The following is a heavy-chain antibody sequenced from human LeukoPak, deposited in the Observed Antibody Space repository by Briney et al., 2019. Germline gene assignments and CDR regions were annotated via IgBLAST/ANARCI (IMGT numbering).Heavy chain of an antibody. CDR2: IYSGGST. J-gene: IGHJ4*02. D-gene: IGHD4-17*01. CDR1: GFTVSSNY. CDR3: ARVSAGD. V-gene: IGHV3-66*02. Sequence: GGSLRLSCAASGFTVSSNYMSWVRQAPGKGLEWVSIIYSGGSTYYADSVKGRFTISRDNSKNTVYLQMNSLRAEDTAVHYCARVSAGDWGQGTLVTVSS.